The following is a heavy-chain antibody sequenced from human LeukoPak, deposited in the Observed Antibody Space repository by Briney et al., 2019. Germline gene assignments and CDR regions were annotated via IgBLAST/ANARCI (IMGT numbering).Heavy chain of an antibody. J-gene: IGHJ4*02. V-gene: IGHV4-39*07. CDR3: ARSTGKKGYYYDSSGYYSLGY. D-gene: IGHD3-22*01. Sequence: SETLSLTCTVSGGSISSYSYYWGWIRQPPGKGLEWIGSTHYSGITYYNPSLKSRVTLSVDTSKNQFSLKLSSVTAADTAVYYCARSTGKKGYYYDSSGYYSLGYWGQGTLVTVSS. CDR1: GGSISSYSYY. CDR2: THYSGIT.